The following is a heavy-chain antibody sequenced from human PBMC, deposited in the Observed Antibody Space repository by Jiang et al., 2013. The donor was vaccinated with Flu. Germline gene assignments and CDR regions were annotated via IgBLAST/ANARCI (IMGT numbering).Heavy chain of an antibody. J-gene: IGHJ4*02. Sequence: RLSCAASGFTFSSYEMNWVRQAPGKGLEWVSYISSSGSTIYYADSVKGRFTISRDNAKNSLYLQMNSLRAEDTAVYYCARSGDPAYYFDYWGQGTLVTVSS. CDR2: ISSSGSTI. V-gene: IGHV3-48*03. CDR3: ARSGDPAYYFDY. D-gene: IGHD2-21*02. CDR1: GFTFSSYE.